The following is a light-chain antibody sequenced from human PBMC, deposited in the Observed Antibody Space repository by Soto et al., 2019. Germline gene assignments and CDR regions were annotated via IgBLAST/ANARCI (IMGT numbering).Light chain of an antibody. CDR3: QQCSDWSLFT. CDR1: QSVSSY. CDR2: GAS. V-gene: IGKV3-15*01. J-gene: IGKJ5*01. Sequence: EIVMTQSPATLSVSPGERVTLSCRASQSVSSYLAWYQHKPGQPPRLLIYGASTRATGIPARFSGSGSDTDFTRTISSLQFEDFAVYFCQQCSDWSLFTFGQGTRLEIK.